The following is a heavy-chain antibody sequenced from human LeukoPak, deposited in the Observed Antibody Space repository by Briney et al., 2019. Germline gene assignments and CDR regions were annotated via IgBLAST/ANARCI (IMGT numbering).Heavy chain of an antibody. CDR1: GFTFSGYS. J-gene: IGHJ4*02. D-gene: IGHD3-22*01. Sequence: GGSLRLSCTASGFTFSGYSMNWIRQAPGKGLERVSSFGTRSTSIYHAGSVKGRFAISRDNAKNSLYLQMNSLRAEDTALYYCAREVSEGFDFWGQGTLVTVSS. V-gene: IGHV3-21*01. CDR2: FGTRSTSI. CDR3: AREVSEGFDF.